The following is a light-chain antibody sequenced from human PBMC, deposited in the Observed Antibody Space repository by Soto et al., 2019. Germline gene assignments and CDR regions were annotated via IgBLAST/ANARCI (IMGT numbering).Light chain of an antibody. CDR3: QHRGKSPRT. J-gene: IGKJ2*01. Sequence: EIVLTQSPATLSLSPGERDTLSCRAIQSVSSYLAWYQQKPGQSPRRLIYVASDRTTGISDRSSGSGSGTYFSLTISSLESEDLAVYYCQHRGKSPRTFGQGTKLEIK. CDR2: VAS. CDR1: QSVSSY. V-gene: IGKV3-11*01.